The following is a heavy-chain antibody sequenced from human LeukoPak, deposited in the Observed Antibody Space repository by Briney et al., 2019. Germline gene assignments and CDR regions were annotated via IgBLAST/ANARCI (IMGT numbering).Heavy chain of an antibody. J-gene: IGHJ4*02. CDR3: VRDGSYYDSSGYYYLY. D-gene: IGHD3-22*01. V-gene: IGHV1-69*13. CDR1: GGRFSSYA. Sequence: ASVKVSCKASGGRFSSYAISWVRQAPGQGLEWMGGITPMFGTANYAQKFQGRVTITADESTSTAYTELSSLRSEDTAVYYCVRDGSYYDSSGYYYLYWGQGTLVTASS. CDR2: ITPMFGTA.